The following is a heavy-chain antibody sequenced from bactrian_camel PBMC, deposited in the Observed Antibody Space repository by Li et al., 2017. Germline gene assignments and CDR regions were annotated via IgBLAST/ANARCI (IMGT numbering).Heavy chain of an antibody. CDR2: IDSDGST. CDR3: AAELGVSGYCVPGGLVFGY. D-gene: IGHD2*01. V-gene: IGHV3S53*01. J-gene: IGHJ6*01. CDR1: GYSGTAYC. Sequence: QVQLVESGGGSVEAGGSLRLSCAASGYSGTAYCMGWFRQAPGKEREGVAAIDSDGSTSYEDSVKGRFTISKDSAKNTLYLQMNSLKTEDTAMYYCAAELGVSGYCVPGGLVFGYWDQGTQVTVS.